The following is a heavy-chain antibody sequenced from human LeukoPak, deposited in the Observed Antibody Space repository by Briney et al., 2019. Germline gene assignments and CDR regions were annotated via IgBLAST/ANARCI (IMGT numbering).Heavy chain of an antibody. V-gene: IGHV3-48*01. D-gene: IGHD3-3*01. CDR3: ARGRFLKSSNCFDP. Sequence: GGSLRLSCAASGFTFSSFAMNWVRQAPGKGLEWLSYISVGSGTIYYADSVKGRFTISRDNAKNSLYLQMNSLRAEDTAVYYCARGRFLKSSNCFDPWGQGTLVTVSS. CDR1: GFTFSSFA. CDR2: ISVGSGTI. J-gene: IGHJ5*02.